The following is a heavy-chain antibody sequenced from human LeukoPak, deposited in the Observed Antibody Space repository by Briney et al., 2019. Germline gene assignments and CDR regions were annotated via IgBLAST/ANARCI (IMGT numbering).Heavy chain of an antibody. V-gene: IGHV4-59*01. CDR1: GGSFSGYY. CDR2: IYYSGST. CDR3: ARVGYCSGGSCYTTSFDY. J-gene: IGHJ4*02. D-gene: IGHD2-15*01. Sequence: SETLSLTCAVYGGSFSGYYWSWIRQPPGKGLEWIGYIYYSGSTNYNPSLKSRVTISVDTSKNQFSLKLSSVTAADTAVYYCARVGYCSGGSCYTTSFDYWGQGTLVTVSS.